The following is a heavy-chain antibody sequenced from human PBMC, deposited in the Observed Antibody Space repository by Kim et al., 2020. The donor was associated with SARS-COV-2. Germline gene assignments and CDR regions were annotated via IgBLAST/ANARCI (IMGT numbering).Heavy chain of an antibody. Sequence: GGSLRLSCEGSGFTFSRYDISWVRQAPGRGPEWVASVNNGGNPYYADSVKGRFTVSRDNARNTLYLQMVRLGAEDTAFYYCAKDHESSGRPTFDYWGQGTQVTVSS. CDR1: GFTFSRYD. CDR3: AKDHESSGRPTFDY. V-gene: IGHV3-23*01. J-gene: IGHJ4*02. CDR2: VNNGGNP. D-gene: IGHD3-22*01.